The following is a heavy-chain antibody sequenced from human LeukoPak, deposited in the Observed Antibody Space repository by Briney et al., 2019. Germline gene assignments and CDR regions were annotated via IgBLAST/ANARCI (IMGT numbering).Heavy chain of an antibody. CDR2: ISGSGGDT. V-gene: IGHV3-23*01. Sequence: PGGSLRLSCVASGFTFTSHAMSWVRQAPGKGLEWVSSISGSGGDTDYGDSVKGRFTISRDNLKNTLHLQMNSLRAEDAAVYYCAKQRAARGIKFDYWGQGTLVTVSS. J-gene: IGHJ4*02. CDR3: AKQRAARGIKFDY. D-gene: IGHD6-6*01. CDR1: GFTFTSHA.